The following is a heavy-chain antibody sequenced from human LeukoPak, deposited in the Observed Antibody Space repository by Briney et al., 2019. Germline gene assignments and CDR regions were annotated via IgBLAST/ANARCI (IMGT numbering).Heavy chain of an antibody. V-gene: IGHV6-1*01. CDR2: TYFRSKWYN. D-gene: IGHD1-1*01. Sequence: SQTLSLTCAISGDSVSSKSAAWNCVRQSPSRGLEWLGRTYFRSKWYNEYAVSVKSRITINPDTSKNQFSLQLNSVTPEDTAVYYCARSTGPLDYSGQGTLVTVSS. CDR1: GDSVSSKSAA. CDR3: ARSTGPLDY. J-gene: IGHJ4*02.